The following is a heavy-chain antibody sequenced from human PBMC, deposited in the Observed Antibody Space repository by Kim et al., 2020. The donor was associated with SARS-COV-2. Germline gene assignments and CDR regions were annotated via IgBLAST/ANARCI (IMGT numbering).Heavy chain of an antibody. CDR3: ARDLDYYDSSGTIDY. CDR1: GFTFSSYW. Sequence: GGSLRLSCAASGFTFSSYWMSWVRQAPGKGLEWVANIKQDGSEKYYVDSVKGRFTISRDNAKNSLYLQMNSLRAEDTAVYYCARDLDYYDSSGTIDYWGQGTLVTVSS. CDR2: IKQDGSEK. V-gene: IGHV3-7*01. J-gene: IGHJ4*02. D-gene: IGHD3-22*01.